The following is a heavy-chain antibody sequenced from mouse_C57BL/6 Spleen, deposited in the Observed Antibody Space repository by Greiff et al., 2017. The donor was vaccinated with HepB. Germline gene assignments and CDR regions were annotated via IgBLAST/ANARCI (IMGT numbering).Heavy chain of an antibody. V-gene: IGHV1-15*01. CDR1: GYTFTDYE. D-gene: IGHD1-1*01. J-gene: IGHJ1*03. CDR2: IDPETGGT. Sequence: VQLQQSGAELVRPGASVTLSCKASGYTFTDYEMHWVKQTPVHGLEWIGAIDPETGGTAYNQKFKGKAILTADKSSSTAYMELRSLTSEDSAVDYCTRKGEGSGHWEFDGWGTGTTVTVA. CDR3: TRKGEGSGHWEFDG.